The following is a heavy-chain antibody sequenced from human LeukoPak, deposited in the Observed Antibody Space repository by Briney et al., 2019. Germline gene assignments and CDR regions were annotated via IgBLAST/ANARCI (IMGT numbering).Heavy chain of an antibody. J-gene: IGHJ4*02. D-gene: IGHD6-6*01. CDR3: AKDGTPWSSSSYSDY. V-gene: IGHV3-30*18. Sequence: GRSLRLSCAASGFTLSSYGMHWVRQAPGKGLEWVAVISYDGSNKYYADSVKGRFTISRDNSKNTLYLQMNSLRAEDTAVYYCAKDGTPWSSSSYSDYWGQGTLVTVSS. CDR1: GFTLSSYG. CDR2: ISYDGSNK.